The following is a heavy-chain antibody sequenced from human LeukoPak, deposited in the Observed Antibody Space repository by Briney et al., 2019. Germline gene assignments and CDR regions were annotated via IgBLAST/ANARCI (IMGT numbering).Heavy chain of an antibody. Sequence: PSETLSLTCAVYGGSFSGYYWRWIRQPPGKGLEWIGEINHSGSTNYNPSLKSRVTISVDTSKNQFSLKLSSVTAADTAVYYCARGIRDIVVVPAANPFDYWGQGTLVTVSS. J-gene: IGHJ4*02. CDR3: ARGIRDIVVVPAANPFDY. CDR1: GGSFSGYY. CDR2: INHSGST. D-gene: IGHD2-2*01. V-gene: IGHV4-34*01.